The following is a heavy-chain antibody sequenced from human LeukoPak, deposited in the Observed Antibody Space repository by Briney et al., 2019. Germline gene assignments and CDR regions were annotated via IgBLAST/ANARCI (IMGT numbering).Heavy chain of an antibody. J-gene: IGHJ4*02. Sequence: ASVKVSCKASGYTFTSYDINWVRQATGQGLEWMGGIIPIFGTANYAQKFQGRVTITADESTSTAYMELSSLRSEDTAVYYCARGRPWLQLPFDYWGQGTLVTVSS. V-gene: IGHV1-69*13. CDR1: GYTFTSYD. CDR2: IIPIFGTA. CDR3: ARGRPWLQLPFDY. D-gene: IGHD5-24*01.